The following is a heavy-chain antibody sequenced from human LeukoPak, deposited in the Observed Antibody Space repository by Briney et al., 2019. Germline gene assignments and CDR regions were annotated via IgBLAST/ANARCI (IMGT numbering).Heavy chain of an antibody. CDR1: GYAFTSYA. V-gene: IGHV1-3*01. D-gene: IGHD3-10*01. J-gene: IGHJ4*02. Sequence: GALVKVSCKASGYAFTSYAMHWVRQAPGQRLEWMGWINAGNGNTKYSQKFQGRVTITRDTSASTAYMELSSLRSEDTAVYYCARVGGSGSYYYLDYFDYWGQGTLVTVSS. CDR2: INAGNGNT. CDR3: ARVGGSGSYYYLDYFDY.